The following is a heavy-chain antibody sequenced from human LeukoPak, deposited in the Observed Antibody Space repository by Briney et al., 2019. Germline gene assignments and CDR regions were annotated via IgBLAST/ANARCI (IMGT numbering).Heavy chain of an antibody. D-gene: IGHD1-1*01. CDR3: ARHGGTTGIDAFDI. CDR1: GGSISSSSYY. J-gene: IGHJ3*02. Sequence: SETLALTCTVSGGSISSSSYYWGWIRQPPGKGLEWIGSIYYSGSTYYNPSLKSRVTISVDTSKNQFSLKLSSVTAADTAVYYCARHGGTTGIDAFDIWGQGTMVTVSS. CDR2: IYYSGST. V-gene: IGHV4-39*01.